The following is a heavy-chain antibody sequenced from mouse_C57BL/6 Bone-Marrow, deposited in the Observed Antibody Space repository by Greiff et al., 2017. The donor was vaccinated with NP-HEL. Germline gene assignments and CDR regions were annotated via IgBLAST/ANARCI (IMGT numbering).Heavy chain of an antibody. CDR3: ARWGYSNSYAMDY. CDR1: GYTFTDYY. CDR2: INPYNGGT. D-gene: IGHD2-5*01. J-gene: IGHJ4*01. V-gene: IGHV1-19*01. Sequence: EVQLQQSGPVLVKPGASVKMSCKASGYTFTDYYMNWVKQSHGKSLEWIGVINPYNGGTSSNQKFKGKATLTVDKASSTAYMELNSLTSEDSAVYYCARWGYSNSYAMDYWGQGTSVTVSS.